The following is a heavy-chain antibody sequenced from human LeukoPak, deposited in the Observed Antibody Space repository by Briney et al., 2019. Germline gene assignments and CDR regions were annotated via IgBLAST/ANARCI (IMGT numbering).Heavy chain of an antibody. CDR3: ARVSCSSTSCYHYFDY. D-gene: IGHD2-2*01. J-gene: IGHJ4*02. Sequence: GGSLRLSCAASGFTFSNYWMHWVRQAPGKGLVWVSRINTDGSSTSYADSVKGRFTISRDNAKNTLYLQMNSLRAEDTAVYYCARVSCSSTSCYHYFDYWGQGTLVTVSS. CDR1: GFTFSNYW. CDR2: INTDGSST. V-gene: IGHV3-74*01.